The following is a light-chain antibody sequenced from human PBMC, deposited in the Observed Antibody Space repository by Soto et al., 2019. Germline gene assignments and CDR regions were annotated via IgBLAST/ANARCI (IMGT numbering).Light chain of an antibody. CDR2: RAS. Sequence: IVMTQSPATRSVSPGERATLSCSASQNIYSNIAWYQQRPGQAPRLLIYRASTRATGVPARFSGSGSGTEFTLTISSLQSEDFTVYSCLQYHNLWALGQGTKVDI. V-gene: IGKV3-15*01. CDR3: LQYHNLWA. CDR1: QNIYSN. J-gene: IGKJ1*01.